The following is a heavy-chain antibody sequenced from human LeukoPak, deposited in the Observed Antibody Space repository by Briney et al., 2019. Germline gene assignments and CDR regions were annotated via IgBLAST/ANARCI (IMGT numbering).Heavy chain of an antibody. D-gene: IGHD3-10*01. V-gene: IGHV4-4*09. CDR3: TRHGSVRSPLGP. CDR2: IYASGST. J-gene: IGHJ5*02. Sequence: SETLSLTCSVSGGSISSYYWSWIRQPPGKVLEWIGYIYASGSTNYNPSLKSRVTISVDTSKNQFSLNLTSVTAADTAVYYCTRHGSVRSPLGPWGQGTLVTVSS. CDR1: GGSISSYY.